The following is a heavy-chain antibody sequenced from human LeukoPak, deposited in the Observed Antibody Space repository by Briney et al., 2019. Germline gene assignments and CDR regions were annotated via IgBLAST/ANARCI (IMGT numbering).Heavy chain of an antibody. CDR2: ISGSGGST. Sequence: GGSLRLSCAASGFTFSSYAMSWVRQAPGKGLEWVSAISGSGGSTYYADSVKGRFTISRDNSKNTLYLQMNSLSAEDTAVYYCANGGVAGPIFDYWGQGTLVTVSS. J-gene: IGHJ4*02. V-gene: IGHV3-23*01. CDR3: ANGGVAGPIFDY. CDR1: GFTFSSYA. D-gene: IGHD6-19*01.